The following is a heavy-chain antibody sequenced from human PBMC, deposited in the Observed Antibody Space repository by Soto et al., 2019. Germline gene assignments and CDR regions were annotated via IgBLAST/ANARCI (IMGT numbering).Heavy chain of an antibody. J-gene: IGHJ6*02. D-gene: IGHD3-16*01. CDR2: INPSGGST. CDR3: AKARLWGGDGYNSYYYNAMDV. Sequence: ASVKVSCKASGYTFTSYYMHWVRQAPGQGLEWMGIINPSGGSTSYAQRFQGRVTMTRDTSTSTVYMELSSLRPEDTALYYCAKARLWGGDGYNSYYYNAMDVWGQGTTVTVSS. V-gene: IGHV1-46*01. CDR1: GYTFTSYY.